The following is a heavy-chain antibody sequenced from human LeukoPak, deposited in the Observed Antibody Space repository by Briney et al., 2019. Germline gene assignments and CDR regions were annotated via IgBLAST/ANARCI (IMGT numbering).Heavy chain of an antibody. CDR2: ISRSSSVI. CDR3: ARVRSGRYVDY. J-gene: IGHJ4*02. D-gene: IGHD6-19*01. CDR1: GFTLSEYS. V-gene: IGHV3-48*01. Sequence: PGGSLRLSCAASGFTLSEYSMNWVRQAPGQGLEWVSYISRSSSVINYADSVKGRFIVSRDNAENSLFLQLNSLRVEDTAVYYCARVRSGRYVDYWGQGTLVTVSS.